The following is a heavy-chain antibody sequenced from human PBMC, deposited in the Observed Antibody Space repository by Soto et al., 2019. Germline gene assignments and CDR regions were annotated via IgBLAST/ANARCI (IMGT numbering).Heavy chain of an antibody. CDR3: ARAPGYYYGSGSFAAFYYYGMDV. J-gene: IGHJ6*02. CDR1: GGTFSSYA. D-gene: IGHD3-10*01. Sequence: SVKVSCKASGGTFSSYAISWVRQAPGQGLEWMGGIIPTFGTANYAQKFQGRVTITADKSTSTAYMELSSLRSEDTAVYYCARAPGYYYGSGSFAAFYYYGMDVRGQGTTVTVSS. V-gene: IGHV1-69*06. CDR2: IIPTFGTA.